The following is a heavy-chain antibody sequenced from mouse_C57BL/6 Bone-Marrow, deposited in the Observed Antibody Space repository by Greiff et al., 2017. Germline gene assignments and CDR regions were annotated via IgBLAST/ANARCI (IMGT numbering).Heavy chain of an antibody. CDR1: GFTFSSYA. V-gene: IGHV5-4*01. J-gene: IGHJ3*01. CDR3: ARALYYGSSYSAWFAY. CDR2: ISDGGSYT. D-gene: IGHD1-1*01. Sequence: EVHLVESGGGLVKPGGSLKLSCAASGFTFSSYAMSWVRQTPEKRLEWVATISDGGSYTYYPDNVKGRFTISRDNAKNNLYLQMSHLKSEDTAMYYCARALYYGSSYSAWFAYWGQGTLVTVSA.